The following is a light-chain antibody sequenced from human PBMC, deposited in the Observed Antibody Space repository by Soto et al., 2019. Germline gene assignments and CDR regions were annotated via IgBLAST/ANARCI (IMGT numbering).Light chain of an antibody. CDR1: QSVSSN. CDR3: QQYNNWLPT. CDR2: GAS. Sequence: EIVMTQSPATLSVSPGERATLSCRASQSVSSNLAWYQQKPGQAPRLLIYGASTRATGIPARFSGSGSGTEFTLTISSLQSEDFAVYSCQQYNNWLPTFGQGTRLEIQ. V-gene: IGKV3-15*01. J-gene: IGKJ5*01.